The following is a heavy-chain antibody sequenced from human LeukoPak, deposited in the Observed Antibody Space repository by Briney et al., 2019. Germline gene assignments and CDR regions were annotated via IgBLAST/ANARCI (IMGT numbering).Heavy chain of an antibody. Sequence: GGSLRLSCAASGFTFRDYVIHWVRQTPGKGLEWVAVMSSDGSTIYYADSVKGRFTISRDNFEYTLYLQMNSLRTEDSAVYYCAREVIRPYFDYWGQGTLVTVSS. D-gene: IGHD2-21*01. CDR1: GFTFRDYV. J-gene: IGHJ4*02. CDR3: AREVIRPYFDY. V-gene: IGHV3-30*04. CDR2: MSSDGSTI.